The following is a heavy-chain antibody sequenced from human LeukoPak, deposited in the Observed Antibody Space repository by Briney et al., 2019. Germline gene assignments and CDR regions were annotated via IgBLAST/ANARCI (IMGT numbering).Heavy chain of an antibody. CDR3: ARGGYGGPDAFDI. V-gene: IGHV3-53*04. CDR2: IYSGYSGGST. CDR1: GFTVSSNY. D-gene: IGHD4-23*01. Sequence: GGSLRLSCAASGFTVSSNYMSWVRQAPGKGLEWVSVIYSGYSGGSTYYADSVKGRFTISRHNSKNTLYLQMNSLRAEDTAMYYCARGGYGGPDAFDIWGQGTTVTVSS. J-gene: IGHJ3*02.